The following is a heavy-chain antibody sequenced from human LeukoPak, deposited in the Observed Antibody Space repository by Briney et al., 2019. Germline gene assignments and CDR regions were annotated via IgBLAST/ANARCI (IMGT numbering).Heavy chain of an antibody. Sequence: GGSLRLSCAASGFTFSSYAMHWVRQAPGEGLEWVAVISYDGSNKYYADSVKGRFTISRDNSKNTLYLQMNSLRAEDTAVYYCAKTFYYYDSSGYYPDYWGQGTLVTVSS. V-gene: IGHV3-30-3*02. CDR3: AKTFYYYDSSGYYPDY. CDR1: GFTFSSYA. J-gene: IGHJ4*02. CDR2: ISYDGSNK. D-gene: IGHD3-22*01.